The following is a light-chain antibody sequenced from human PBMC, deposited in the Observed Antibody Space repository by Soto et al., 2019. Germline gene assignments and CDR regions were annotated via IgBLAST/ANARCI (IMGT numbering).Light chain of an antibody. CDR1: QSINTF. CDR3: QQYGTSPPLYT. CDR2: GAS. V-gene: IGKV3-20*01. J-gene: IGKJ2*01. Sequence: EVLLTQSPATLSVSPGESVTLSCRASQSINTFLAWYQQKPGQAPRLLIYGASNRATGIPDRFSGTGSGTDFTLTISRLEPEDFAVYYCQQYGTSPPLYTFGQGTKLEI.